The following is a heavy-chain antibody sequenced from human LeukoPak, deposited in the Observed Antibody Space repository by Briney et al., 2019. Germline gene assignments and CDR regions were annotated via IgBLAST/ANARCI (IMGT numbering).Heavy chain of an antibody. CDR1: GFSFSAYT. CDR3: TRRYGGHSGWAGYHDS. J-gene: IGHJ4*02. Sequence: GGSLRLSCVASGFSFSAYTMHWVRQAPGKGLEYVSAIRSDGSSTFYPSSVRGRFTISRDNSKSTLYLQIGSLRAEDTAVYYCTRRYGGHSGWAGYHDSWGQGTLVTVSS. V-gene: IGHV3-64*01. CDR2: IRSDGSST. D-gene: IGHD6-19*01.